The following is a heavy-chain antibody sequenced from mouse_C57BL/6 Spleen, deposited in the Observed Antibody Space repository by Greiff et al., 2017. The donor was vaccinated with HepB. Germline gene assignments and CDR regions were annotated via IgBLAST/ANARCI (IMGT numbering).Heavy chain of an antibody. V-gene: IGHV14-3*01. J-gene: IGHJ3*01. CDR1: GFNIKNTY. D-gene: IGHD1-1*01. Sequence: EVKLQESVAELVRPGASVKLSCTASGFNIKNTYMHWVKQRPEQGLEWIGRIDPANGNTKYAPKFQGKATITADTSSNTAYLQLSSLTSEDTAIYYCASYYYGSSRAWFAYWGQGTLVTVSA. CDR3: ASYYYGSSRAWFAY. CDR2: IDPANGNT.